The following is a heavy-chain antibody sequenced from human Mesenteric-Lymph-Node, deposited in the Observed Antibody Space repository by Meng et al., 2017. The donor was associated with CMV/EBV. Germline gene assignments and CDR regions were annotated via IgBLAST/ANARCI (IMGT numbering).Heavy chain of an antibody. CDR1: GGSFSGYY. J-gene: IGHJ4*02. CDR2: ISSSSSYI. Sequence: CAFYGGSFSGYYWSCIRQPPGKGLEWVSSISSSSSYIYYADSVKGRFTISRDNAKNSLYLQMNSLRAEDTAVYYCATVGAAKVFDYWGQGTLVTVSS. D-gene: IGHD1-26*01. CDR3: ATVGAAKVFDY. V-gene: IGHV3-11*06.